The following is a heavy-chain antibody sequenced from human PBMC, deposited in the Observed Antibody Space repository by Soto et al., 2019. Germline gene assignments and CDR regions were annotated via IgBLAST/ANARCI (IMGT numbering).Heavy chain of an antibody. CDR1: GFTFSSNA. Sequence: QVQLVESGGGVVQPGRSPRVSCAASGFTFSSNAMHWVRQAPGKGLEWVAFISHDGSNKYYTDSVKGRFTISRDNSKNTLYLQMNSLRAEDTAVYYCARDRYSSSSNWYFDLWGRGTLLTVSS. J-gene: IGHJ2*01. CDR3: ARDRYSSSSNWYFDL. CDR2: ISHDGSNK. D-gene: IGHD6-6*01. V-gene: IGHV3-30-3*01.